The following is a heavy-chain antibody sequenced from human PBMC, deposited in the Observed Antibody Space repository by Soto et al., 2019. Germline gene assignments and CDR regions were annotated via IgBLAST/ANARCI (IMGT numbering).Heavy chain of an antibody. J-gene: IGHJ3*02. CDR1: NASISSRKW. CDR3: VIKFGELLADAHYI. CDR2: IYHSGSI. D-gene: IGHD3-10*01. V-gene: IGHV4-4*02. Sequence: SETLSLTCTVSNASISSRKWWTWVRQTPGKGLEWIGEIYHSGSINHNPSLKSRVTMSVDKSNNQFSLKMTSVTAADTAVYYCVIKFGELLADAHYISGQRTLVTVS.